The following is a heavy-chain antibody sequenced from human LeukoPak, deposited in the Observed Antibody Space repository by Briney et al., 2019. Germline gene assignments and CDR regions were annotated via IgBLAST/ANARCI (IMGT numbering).Heavy chain of an antibody. Sequence: SETLSLTCAVYGGSFSGYYWSWIRQPPGKGLEWIGYIYYSGSTNYNPSLKSRVTISVDTSKNQFSLKLSSVIAADTAVYYCARGLPVAGFTDYWGQGTLVTVSS. J-gene: IGHJ4*02. D-gene: IGHD6-19*01. CDR2: IYYSGST. CDR3: ARGLPVAGFTDY. V-gene: IGHV4-59*01. CDR1: GGSFSGYY.